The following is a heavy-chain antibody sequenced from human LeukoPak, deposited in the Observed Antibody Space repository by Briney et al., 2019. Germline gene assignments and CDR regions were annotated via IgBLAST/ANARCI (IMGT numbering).Heavy chain of an antibody. D-gene: IGHD5-12*01. CDR2: INPNGGAT. CDR1: GYTFTGYY. CDR3: ARTRGYTAYEPIDY. Sequence: ASVKVSCKASGYTFTGYYMHWVRLAPGQGLEWMGWINPNGGATNYAQRFLGRVTMTRDTSISTAYMELSRLISDDTAVYYCARTRGYTAYEPIDYWGQGTLVTVSS. V-gene: IGHV1-2*02. J-gene: IGHJ4*02.